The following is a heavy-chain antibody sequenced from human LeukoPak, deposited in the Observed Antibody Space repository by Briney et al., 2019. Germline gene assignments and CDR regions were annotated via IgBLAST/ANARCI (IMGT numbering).Heavy chain of an antibody. CDR2: IYYSGST. Sequence: SETLSLTCTVSGGSISSYYWSWIRQPPGKGLEWIGYIYYSGSTNYNPSLKSRVTISVDTSKNQFSLKLSSVTAADTAVYYCASGESDYLGYYGMDVWGKGTTVTVPS. J-gene: IGHJ6*04. V-gene: IGHV4-59*01. CDR3: ASGESDYLGYYGMDV. D-gene: IGHD4-17*01. CDR1: GGSISSYY.